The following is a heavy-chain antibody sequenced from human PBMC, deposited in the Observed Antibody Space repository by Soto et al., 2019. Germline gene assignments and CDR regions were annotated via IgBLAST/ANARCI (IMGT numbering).Heavy chain of an antibody. CDR2: IIPIFGTA. V-gene: IGHV1-69*13. CDR3: ARPDHYHNVSSNCGGVYYYYGIDV. D-gene: IGHD4-4*01. J-gene: IGHJ6*02. Sequence: SVKVSCKASGGTFSSYAISWVRQAPGQGLEWMGGIIPIFGTANYAQKFQGRVTITADESTSTAYMELSSLRSDDTAVYYCARPDHYHNVSSNCGGVYYYYGIDVCGQGTTVTVS. CDR1: GGTFSSYA.